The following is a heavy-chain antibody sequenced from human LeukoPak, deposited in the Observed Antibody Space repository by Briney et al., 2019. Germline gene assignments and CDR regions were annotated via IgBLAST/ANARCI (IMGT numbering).Heavy chain of an antibody. D-gene: IGHD6-19*01. CDR1: GGSISSYY. V-gene: IGHV4-59*08. CDR2: IYYSGST. CDR3: ARHAGSSGWYPRYFDL. J-gene: IGHJ2*01. Sequence: SETLSLTCTVSGGSISSYYWSWIRQPPGKGLEWIGFIYYSGSTNYNPSLKSRVTISVDTSKNQFSLKLSSVTAADTAVYYCARHAGSSGWYPRYFDLWGRGTLVTVSS.